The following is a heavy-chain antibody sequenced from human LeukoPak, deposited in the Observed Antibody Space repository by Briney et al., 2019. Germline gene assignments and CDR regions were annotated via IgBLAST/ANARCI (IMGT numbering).Heavy chain of an antibody. CDR1: GFTFSSYA. D-gene: IGHD3-22*01. Sequence: GGSLRLSCAASGFTFSSYAMSWVRQAPGKGLEWVSAISGSGGSTYYADSVKGRFTISRDNSKNTLYLQMNSLRAEDTAVYYCAKSFTMIVVGKPFDAFDIWGQGTMVTVSS. V-gene: IGHV3-23*01. CDR3: AKSFTMIVVGKPFDAFDI. J-gene: IGHJ3*02. CDR2: ISGSGGST.